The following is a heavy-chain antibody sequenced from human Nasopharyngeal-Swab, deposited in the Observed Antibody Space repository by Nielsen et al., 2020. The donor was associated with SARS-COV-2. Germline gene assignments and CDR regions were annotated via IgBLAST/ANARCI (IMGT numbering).Heavy chain of an antibody. V-gene: IGHV4-59*01. CDR2: IYYSGST. D-gene: IGHD6-13*01. Sequence: SQTLSLTCTVSGGSIRSYYWSWIRQPSGKGLERIGYIYYSGSTNYNPSLKSRVTISVGTSKNQFSLKLSSVTAADTAVYYCARAYSSSWYPGYYYYGMDVWGQGTTVTVSS. CDR1: GGSIRSYY. J-gene: IGHJ6*02. CDR3: ARAYSSSWYPGYYYYGMDV.